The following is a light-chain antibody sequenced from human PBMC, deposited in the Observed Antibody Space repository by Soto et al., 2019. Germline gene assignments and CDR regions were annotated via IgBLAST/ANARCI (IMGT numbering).Light chain of an antibody. CDR2: WAS. Sequence: DIVMTQSPDSLAVSLGERATINCKSSQSVLYSSNNENSLAWYQQKPGQPPKLLIYWASTRESWVPDRFSGGGSGTDFTLTNSILQSEDVAAYYCHQYSSVPPTFGQGAKVEI. J-gene: IGKJ1*01. CDR1: QSVLYSSNNENS. CDR3: HQYSSVPPT. V-gene: IGKV4-1*01.